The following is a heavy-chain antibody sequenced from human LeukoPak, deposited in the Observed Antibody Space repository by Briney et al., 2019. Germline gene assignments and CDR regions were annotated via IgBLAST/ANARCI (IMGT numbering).Heavy chain of an antibody. V-gene: IGHV4-61*01. J-gene: IGHJ3*02. CDR2: IFYSGTS. CDR1: GGSVSSGSYY. D-gene: IGHD5-24*01. CDR3: ARGRGGHDDAFDI. Sequence: PSETLSLTCTVSGGSVSSGSYYWRWIRQPPGKGLEWIGYIFYSGTSNYNPSLKSRVTTSVDTSKNQVSLKLSSVTAADTAVYYCARGRGGHDDAFDIWGQGTMVTASS.